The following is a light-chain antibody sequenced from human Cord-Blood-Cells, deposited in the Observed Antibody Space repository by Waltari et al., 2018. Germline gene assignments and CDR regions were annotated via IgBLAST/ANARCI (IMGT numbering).Light chain of an antibody. Sequence: DIVMTQSPDSLPVSLGERDTINCKSSQRVLYSSNNKNYLAWYQQKPGQPPKLLIYWASTRESGVPDRFSGSGSGTDFTLTISSLQAEDVAVYYCQQYYSTPITFGQGTRLEIK. CDR2: WAS. CDR1: QRVLYSSNNKNY. V-gene: IGKV4-1*01. J-gene: IGKJ5*01. CDR3: QQYYSTPIT.